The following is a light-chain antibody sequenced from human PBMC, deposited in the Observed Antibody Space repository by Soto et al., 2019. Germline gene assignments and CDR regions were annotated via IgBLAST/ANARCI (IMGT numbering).Light chain of an antibody. CDR1: QSVSSSY. CDR3: QQYGSSPGT. V-gene: IGKV3-20*01. J-gene: IGKJ1*01. CDR2: GAS. Sequence: EIVLTQSPGTLSLSPGERATLSCRASQSVSSSYLAWYQQKPGQAPRLLIYGASSRATGIPDRFSGSGSGRDFTCTISRREPEDFAVYYCQQYGSSPGTFGQGTKVEIK.